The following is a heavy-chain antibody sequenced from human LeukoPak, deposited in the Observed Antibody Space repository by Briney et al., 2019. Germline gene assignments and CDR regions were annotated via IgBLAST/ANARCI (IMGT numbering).Heavy chain of an antibody. V-gene: IGHV3-74*01. D-gene: IGHD3-10*01. CDR2: ISTDGSST. CDR3: ARPDGSYYTDKWYFDL. CDR1: GFTFSSYW. J-gene: IGHJ2*01. Sequence: PGGSLRLSCAASGFTFSSYWMHWVRQAPGKGLVWVSRISTDGSSTTYADSVKGRFTISRDNAKNALFLQMNGLRAEDTAVYYCARPDGSYYTDKWYFDLWGRGTLVTVSS.